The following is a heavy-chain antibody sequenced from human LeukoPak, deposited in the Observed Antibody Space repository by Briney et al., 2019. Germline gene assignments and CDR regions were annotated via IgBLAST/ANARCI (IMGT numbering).Heavy chain of an antibody. CDR3: ARGTTYYDFWSGYWPGYYYYGMDV. Sequence: SESLSLTCTVSGGSISSYYWSWIRQPPGKGLEWIGYIYYSGSTNYNPSLKSRVTISVDTSKNQFSLKLSSVTAADTAVYYCARGTTYYDFWSGYWPGYYYYGMDVWGQGTTVTVSS. CDR1: GGSISSYY. V-gene: IGHV4-59*01. J-gene: IGHJ6*02. D-gene: IGHD3-3*01. CDR2: IYYSGST.